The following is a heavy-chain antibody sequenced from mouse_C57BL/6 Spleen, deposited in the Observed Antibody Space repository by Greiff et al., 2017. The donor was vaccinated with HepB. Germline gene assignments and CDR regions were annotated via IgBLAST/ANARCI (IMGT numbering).Heavy chain of an antibody. Sequence: QVQLQQPGAELVKPGASVKMSCKASGYTFTSYWITWVKQRPGQGLEWIGDIYPGSGSTNYNEKFKRKATLTVDTSSSTAYMQLSSLTSEDSAVYYCARDYYGSSYGFADWGQGTLVTVSA. J-gene: IGHJ3*01. CDR2: IYPGSGST. D-gene: IGHD1-1*01. CDR1: GYTFTSYW. CDR3: ARDYYGSSYGFAD. V-gene: IGHV1-55*01.